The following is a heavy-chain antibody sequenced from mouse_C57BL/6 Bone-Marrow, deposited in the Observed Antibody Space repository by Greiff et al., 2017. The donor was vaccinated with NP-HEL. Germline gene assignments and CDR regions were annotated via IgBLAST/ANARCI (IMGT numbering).Heavy chain of an antibody. Sequence: QVQLQQSGPELVKPGASVKISCKASGYAFSSSWMNWVKQRPGKGLEWIGRIYPGDGDTNYNGKFKGKATLTADKSSSTAYMQLSSQTSEDSAVDFCARGDYCGSSSWGQGTTLTVSS. J-gene: IGHJ2*01. CDR1: GYAFSSSW. V-gene: IGHV1-82*01. CDR3: ARGDYCGSSS. D-gene: IGHD1-1*01. CDR2: IYPGDGDT.